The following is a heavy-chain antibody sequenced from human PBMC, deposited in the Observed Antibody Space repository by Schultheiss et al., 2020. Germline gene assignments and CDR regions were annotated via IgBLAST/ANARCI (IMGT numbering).Heavy chain of an antibody. V-gene: IGHV2-5*02. D-gene: IGHD3-9*01. Sequence: SGPTLVKPTQTLTLTCTFSGFSLSTSGVGVGWIRQPPGKALEWLALIYWDDDKRYSPSLKSRLTIIKDTSKNQVVLTMTNMDPVDTATYYCAHRRGYDILTGRYGMDVWGQGTTVNVS. CDR2: IYWDDDK. CDR3: AHRRGYDILTGRYGMDV. J-gene: IGHJ6*02. CDR1: GFSLSTSGVG.